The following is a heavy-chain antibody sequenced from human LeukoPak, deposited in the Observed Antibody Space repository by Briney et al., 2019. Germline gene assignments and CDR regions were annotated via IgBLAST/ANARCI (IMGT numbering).Heavy chain of an antibody. J-gene: IGHJ4*02. D-gene: IGHD6-19*01. Sequence: ASVKVSCKASGYTFTSYGISWVRQAPGQGLEWMGWISAYNSNTNYAQKLQGRVTMTTDTSTSTAYMELRSLRSDDTAVYYCARGLSGWYVVSLFDYWGQGTLVTVSS. CDR3: ARGLSGWYVVSLFDY. CDR2: ISAYNSNT. V-gene: IGHV1-18*01. CDR1: GYTFTSYG.